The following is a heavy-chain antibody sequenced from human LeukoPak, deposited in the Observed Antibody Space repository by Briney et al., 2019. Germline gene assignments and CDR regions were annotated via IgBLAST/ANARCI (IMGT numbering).Heavy chain of an antibody. V-gene: IGHV1-69*13. CDR1: GGTFSSYA. D-gene: IGHD3-22*01. Sequence: SVKVSCKASGGTFSSYAISWVRQAPGQGLERMGGIIPIFGTANYAQKFQGRVTITADESTSTAYMELSSLRSEDTAVYYCAIQEGHSSGYYEGLYYFDYWGQGTLVTVSS. CDR2: IIPIFGTA. CDR3: AIQEGHSSGYYEGLYYFDY. J-gene: IGHJ4*02.